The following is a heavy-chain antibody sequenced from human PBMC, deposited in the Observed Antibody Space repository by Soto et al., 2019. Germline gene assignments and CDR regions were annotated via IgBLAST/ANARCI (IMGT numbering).Heavy chain of an antibody. CDR1: QFTVSTKY. V-gene: IGHV3-53*01. Sequence: GVLRLSCVASQFTVSTKYMSWVRQAPGKGLEWVSVIYSGGSTYYADSVKGRFTISRDISKNTVYLQMNSLRADDTAVYYCATGVYSYGPDAFDIWGPGTMVTVSS. CDR3: ATGVYSYGPDAFDI. D-gene: IGHD5-18*01. J-gene: IGHJ3*02. CDR2: IYSGGST.